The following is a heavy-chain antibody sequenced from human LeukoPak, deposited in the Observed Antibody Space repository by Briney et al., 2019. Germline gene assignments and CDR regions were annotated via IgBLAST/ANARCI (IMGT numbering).Heavy chain of an antibody. Sequence: ASVKVSCKASGYRFSSSGITWVRQAPGQGPEWMGWISTVNGNSRYAQNFQGRVTLTTDASTNTAHLELTSLRSDDTAIYYCARVRDSDNWWGAFDIWGQGTMVTVSS. V-gene: IGHV1-18*01. CDR2: ISTVNGNS. J-gene: IGHJ3*02. D-gene: IGHD1-1*01. CDR3: ARVRDSDNWWGAFDI. CDR1: GYRFSSSG.